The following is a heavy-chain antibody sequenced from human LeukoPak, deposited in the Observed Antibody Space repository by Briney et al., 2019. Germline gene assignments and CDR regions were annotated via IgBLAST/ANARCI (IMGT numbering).Heavy chain of an antibody. CDR2: ISSSSSYI. D-gene: IGHD3-22*01. Sequence: GGSLRLSCAASGFTFSSYAMSWVRQAPGKGLEWVSSISSSSSYIYYADSVKGRFTISRDNAKNSLYLQMNSPRAEDTAVYYCARGTYYYDSSGYYFVDYWGQGTLVTVSS. J-gene: IGHJ4*02. CDR3: ARGTYYYDSSGYYFVDY. CDR1: GFTFSSYA. V-gene: IGHV3-21*01.